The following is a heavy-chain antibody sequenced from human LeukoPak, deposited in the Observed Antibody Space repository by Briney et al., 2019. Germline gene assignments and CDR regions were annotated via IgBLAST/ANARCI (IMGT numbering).Heavy chain of an antibody. CDR1: GYTFTSYY. D-gene: IGHD1-26*01. CDR3: AGAGRATDAFDI. Sequence: ASVKVSCKASGYTFTSYYMHWVRQAPGQGLEWMGIINPSGGSTSYAQKFQGRVTMTRDTSTSTVYMELSSLRSEDTAVYYCAGAGRATDAFDIWGQGTMVTVSS. CDR2: INPSGGST. V-gene: IGHV1-46*01. J-gene: IGHJ3*02.